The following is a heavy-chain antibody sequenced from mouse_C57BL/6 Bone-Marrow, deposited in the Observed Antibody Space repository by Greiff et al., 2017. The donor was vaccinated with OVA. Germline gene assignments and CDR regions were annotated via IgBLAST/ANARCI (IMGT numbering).Heavy chain of an antibody. D-gene: IGHD1-1*01. CDR2: INPSSGYT. Sequence: VQVVESGAELAKPGASVKLSCKASGYTFTSYWMHWVKQRPGQGLEWIGYINPSSGYTKYNQKFKDKATLTADKSSSTAYMQLSSLTYEDSAVYYCARGITTVVNAMDYWGQGTSVTVSS. CDR3: ARGITTVVNAMDY. CDR1: GYTFTSYW. J-gene: IGHJ4*01. V-gene: IGHV1-7*01.